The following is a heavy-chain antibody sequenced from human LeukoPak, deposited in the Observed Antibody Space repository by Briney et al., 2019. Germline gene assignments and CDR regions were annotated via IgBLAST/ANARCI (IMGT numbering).Heavy chain of an antibody. J-gene: IGHJ4*02. CDR3: ANPQGVAVAGIGGFDY. Sequence: PGGSLRLSCAASGFTFNSYWMYWVRQAPGKGLEWVSAISGSGGSTYYADSVKGRFTISRDNSKNTLYLQMNSLRAEDTAVYYCANPQGVAVAGIGGFDYWGQGTLVTVSS. CDR2: ISGSGGST. D-gene: IGHD6-19*01. CDR1: GFTFNSYW. V-gene: IGHV3-23*01.